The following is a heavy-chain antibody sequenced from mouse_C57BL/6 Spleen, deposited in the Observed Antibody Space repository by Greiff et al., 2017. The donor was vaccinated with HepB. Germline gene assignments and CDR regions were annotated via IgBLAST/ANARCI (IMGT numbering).Heavy chain of an antibody. V-gene: IGHV1-22*01. CDR2: INPNNGGT. CDR1: GYTFTDYN. D-gene: IGHD1-1*01. CDR3: ARSENYYGSSYYFDY. J-gene: IGHJ2*01. Sequence: EVQLVESGPELVKPGASVKMSCKASGYTFTDYNMHWVKQSHGKSLEWIGYINPNNGGTSYNQKFKGKATLTVNKSSSTAYMELRSLTSEDSAVYYCARSENYYGSSYYFDYWGQGTTLTVSS.